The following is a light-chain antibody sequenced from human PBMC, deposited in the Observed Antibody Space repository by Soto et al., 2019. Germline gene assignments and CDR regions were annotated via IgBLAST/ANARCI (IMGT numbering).Light chain of an antibody. V-gene: IGKV2-28*01. Sequence: DIVMTQSPLSLPVTPGEPASISCRSSQNLLHTDGYNYLDWYLQKPGQSPQLLIYLGSYRASGVPDRFSGSGSGTDFTLRISRVEAEDVGVYYCMQGLQTRTFGQGTKVDIK. J-gene: IGKJ1*01. CDR3: MQGLQTRT. CDR2: LGS. CDR1: QNLLHTDGYNY.